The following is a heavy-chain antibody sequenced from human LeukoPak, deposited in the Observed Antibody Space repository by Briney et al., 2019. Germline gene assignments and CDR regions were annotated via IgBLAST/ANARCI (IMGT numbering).Heavy chain of an antibody. Sequence: GGSLRLSCAASGFTFDDYAMHWVRQAPGKGLEWVSLISWDGGSTYYADSVKGRFTISRDNSKNSLYLQMNSLRAEDTALYYCAKGTYYYDSSGYFPFDYWGQGTLVTVSS. CDR3: AKGTYYYDSSGYFPFDY. CDR1: GFTFDDYA. CDR2: ISWDGGST. J-gene: IGHJ4*02. D-gene: IGHD3-22*01. V-gene: IGHV3-43D*03.